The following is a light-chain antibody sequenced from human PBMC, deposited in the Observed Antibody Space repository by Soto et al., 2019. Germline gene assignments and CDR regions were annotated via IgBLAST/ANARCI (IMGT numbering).Light chain of an antibody. CDR2: RNN. Sequence: QAVLTQPPSASGSLGQGVTISSSGSSSNIGSNYVYWYQQLPGTAPKLLIYRNNQRPSGVPDRFSGSKSGTSASLAISGLRSEDEADYYCAAWDDSLSGFYVFGTGTKVTVL. CDR1: SSNIGSNY. V-gene: IGLV1-47*01. J-gene: IGLJ1*01. CDR3: AAWDDSLSGFYV.